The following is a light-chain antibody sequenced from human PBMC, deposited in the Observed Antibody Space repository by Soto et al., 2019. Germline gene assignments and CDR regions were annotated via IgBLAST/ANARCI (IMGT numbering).Light chain of an antibody. V-gene: IGLV2-8*01. CDR3: SSYASSGAVV. CDR1: NNDVGRNHY. CDR2: EVD. J-gene: IGLJ2*01. Sequence: QSVLTQPPSASGSPGQSVIISCTGTNNDVGRNHYVSWYQFLPGQVPKVIIYEVDKRPSGVPDRFSGSRSGNTASLTVSGLHSEDEGDYYCSSYASSGAVVFGGGTQLTVL.